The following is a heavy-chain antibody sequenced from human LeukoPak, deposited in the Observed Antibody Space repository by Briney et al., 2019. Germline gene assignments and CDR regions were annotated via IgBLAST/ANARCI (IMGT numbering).Heavy chain of an antibody. J-gene: IGHJ6*03. V-gene: IGHV4-4*07. Sequence: PSETLSLTCTVSGGSISSYYWSWIRQPAGKGLEWIGRIYTSGSTNYNPSLKSRVTMSVDTSKNQFSLKLSSVTAADTAVYYCARGRGYSGYDFLAYYYYMDVWGKGTTVTVSS. CDR1: GGSISSYY. D-gene: IGHD5-12*01. CDR3: ARGRGYSGYDFLAYYYYMDV. CDR2: IYTSGST.